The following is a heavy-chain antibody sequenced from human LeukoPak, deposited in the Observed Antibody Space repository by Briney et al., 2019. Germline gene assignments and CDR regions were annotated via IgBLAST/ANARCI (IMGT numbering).Heavy chain of an antibody. J-gene: IGHJ3*02. CDR2: INHSGST. D-gene: IGHD1-26*01. CDR3: ARTFRGGSTRRAFDI. Sequence: SETLSLTCAVYGGSFSDYYLSWIRQPPGKGLEWIGEINHSGSTYYNPSLKSRVTISVDTSKNQFSLKLSSVTAADTALYYCARTFRGGSTRRAFDIWGQGTMVTVSS. V-gene: IGHV4-34*01. CDR1: GGSFSDYY.